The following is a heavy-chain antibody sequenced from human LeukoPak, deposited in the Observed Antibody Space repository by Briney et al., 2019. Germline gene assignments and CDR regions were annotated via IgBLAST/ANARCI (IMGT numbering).Heavy chain of an antibody. CDR2: INASGGST. V-gene: IGHV1-46*01. J-gene: IGHJ4*02. Sequence: ASVKVSCKASGYTFTSYYIHWVRQAPGQGLEWMGIINASGGSTTYAQKFQGRVTMTRDTSTRTVYMELSSLRSEDTAVYYCARAAVAGEFDYWGQGTLVTVSS. D-gene: IGHD6-19*01. CDR1: GYTFTSYY. CDR3: ARAAVAGEFDY.